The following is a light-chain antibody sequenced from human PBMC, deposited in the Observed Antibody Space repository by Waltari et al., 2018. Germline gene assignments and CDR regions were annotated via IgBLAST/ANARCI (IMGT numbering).Light chain of an antibody. J-gene: IGKJ4*01. CDR2: WAS. CDR1: QSVLYSSNNKNY. V-gene: IGKV4-1*01. Sequence: DIVMTQSPDSLAVSLGEGATINCKSSQSVLYSSNNKNYLDWYQQKAGQPPKLLIYWASTRASGVPDRFSGSGSGTDFTLTISSLQAEDEAVYYCQQYDASPLTFGGGTKVEIK. CDR3: QQYDASPLT.